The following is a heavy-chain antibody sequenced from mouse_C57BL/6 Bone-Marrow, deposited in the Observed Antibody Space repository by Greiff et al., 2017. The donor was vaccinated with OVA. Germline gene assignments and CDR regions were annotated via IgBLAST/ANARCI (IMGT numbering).Heavy chain of an antibody. CDR2: IHPSDSDT. J-gene: IGHJ3*01. D-gene: IGHD2-3*01. V-gene: IGHV1-74*01. CDR1: GYTFTSYW. Sequence: QVQLQQSGAELVKPGASVKVSCKASGYTFTSYWMHWVKQRPGQGLEWIGRIHPSDSDTNYNQKFKGKATFTVDKSSSTAYMQLSSLTSEDSAVYYCAIGDPYDGYYPFAYWGQGTLVTVSA. CDR3: AIGDPYDGYYPFAY.